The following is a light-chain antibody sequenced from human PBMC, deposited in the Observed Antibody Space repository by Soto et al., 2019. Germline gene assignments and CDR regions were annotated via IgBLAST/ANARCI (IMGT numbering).Light chain of an antibody. J-gene: IGKJ1*01. V-gene: IGKV1-39*01. Sequence: DIQMTQAPSSLSASVGDRVTITCRASQTISSYLNWYQHKTGKAPKVLIYGTSSLQSGVPSRFSGSGSGTDFTLIISRLEPEDFSTYYCQQSYSVPWTFGQGTKVYIK. CDR1: QTISSY. CDR3: QQSYSVPWT. CDR2: GTS.